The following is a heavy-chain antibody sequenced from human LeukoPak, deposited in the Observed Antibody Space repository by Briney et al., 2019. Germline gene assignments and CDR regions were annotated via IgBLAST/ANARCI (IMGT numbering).Heavy chain of an antibody. CDR2: VDHYGST. J-gene: IGHJ5*02. CDR3: ARIVTYYYGSGSLNWFDP. CDR1: GESLSGGY. Sequence: SETLSLTCAVYGESLSGGYWSWIRQPPGKGLEWIGEVDHYGSTNNNPSLKSRVTISVDTSKNQFSLKLSSVTAADTAVYYCARIVTYYYGSGSLNWFDPWGQGTLVTVSS. D-gene: IGHD3-10*01. V-gene: IGHV4-34*01.